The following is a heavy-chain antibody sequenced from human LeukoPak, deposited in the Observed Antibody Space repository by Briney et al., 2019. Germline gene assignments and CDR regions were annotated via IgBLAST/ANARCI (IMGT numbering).Heavy chain of an antibody. CDR3: ARGPHYCSGGSCYALYYFDY. D-gene: IGHD2-15*01. V-gene: IGHV1-46*01. CDR1: GYTFTAYY. CDR2: INPSGGST. J-gene: IGHJ4*02. Sequence: ASVKVSCKASGYTFTAYYMHWVRQAPGQGLEWMGIINPSGGSTSYAQKLQGRVTMTGDTSTSTVYMELSSLRSEDTVVYYCARGPHYCSGGSCYALYYFDYWGQGTLVTVSS.